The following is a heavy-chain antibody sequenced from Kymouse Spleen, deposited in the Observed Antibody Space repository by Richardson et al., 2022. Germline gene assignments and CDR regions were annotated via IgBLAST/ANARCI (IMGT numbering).Heavy chain of an antibody. V-gene: IGHV4-59*01. J-gene: IGHJ3*02. Sequence: QVQLQESGPGLVKPSETLSLTCTVSGGSISSYYWSWIRQPPGKGLEWIGYIYYSGSTNYNPSLKSRVTISVDTSKNQFSLKLSSVTAADTAVYYCARGQLERRNAFDIWGQGTMVTVSS. CDR3: ARGQLERRNAFDI. CDR1: GGSISSYY. D-gene: IGHD1-1*01. CDR2: IYYSGST.